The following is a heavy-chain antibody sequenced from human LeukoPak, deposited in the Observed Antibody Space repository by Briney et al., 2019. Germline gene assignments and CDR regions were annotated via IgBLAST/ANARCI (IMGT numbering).Heavy chain of an antibody. CDR1: GFTFSGYE. J-gene: IGHJ4*02. D-gene: IGHD3-10*01. CDR2: ISSSGSTI. CDR3: AKDGSGETRPYYFDY. V-gene: IGHV3-48*03. Sequence: PGGSLRLSCAASGFTFSGYEMNWVRQAPGKGLEWVSYISSSGSTIYYADSVKGRFTISRDNAKNSLYLQMNSLRAEDTAVYYCAKDGSGETRPYYFDYWGQGTLVTVSS.